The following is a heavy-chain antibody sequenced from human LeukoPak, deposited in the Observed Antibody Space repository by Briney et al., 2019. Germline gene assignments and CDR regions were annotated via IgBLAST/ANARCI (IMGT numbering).Heavy chain of an antibody. V-gene: IGHV4-34*01. J-gene: IGHJ4*02. CDR1: GDSFSGYY. CDR2: VNDRGTT. D-gene: IGHD2-15*01. Sequence: PSETLSLTCAVYGDSFSGYYWSWIRQSPGPGLEWIGEVNDRGTTNYNPNLKSRVTISVVTSSNQFSLKLTSVTAADTALYFCATRRGGPYPYYFDHWDQGALVTVSS. CDR3: ATRRGGPYPYYFDH.